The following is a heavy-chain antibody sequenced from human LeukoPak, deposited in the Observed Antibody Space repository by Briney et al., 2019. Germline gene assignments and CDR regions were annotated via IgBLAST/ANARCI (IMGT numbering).Heavy chain of an antibody. D-gene: IGHD7-27*01. CDR3: TGAGTGDIIDY. J-gene: IGHJ4*02. V-gene: IGHV4-31*03. Sequence: SQTLSLTCTVSGGSISSGGYYWSWIRQHPGKGLEWIGYIYYSGSTYYNPSLKSRVTISVDTSKNQFSLKLSSVTAADTAVYYCTGAGTGDIIDYWGQGTLVTVSS. CDR2: IYYSGST. CDR1: GGSISSGGYY.